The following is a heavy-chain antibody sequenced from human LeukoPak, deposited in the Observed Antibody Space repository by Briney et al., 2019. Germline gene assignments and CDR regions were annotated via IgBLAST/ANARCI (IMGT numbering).Heavy chain of an antibody. D-gene: IGHD1-1*01. CDR2: IYTSGST. CDR3: ARHGSQNYYYYGMDV. Sequence: SETLSLTCTVSGGSISSYYWSWIRQPPGKGLEWIGRIYTSGSTNYNPSLKSRVTMSVDTSKNQFSLKLSSVTAADTAVYYCARHGSQNYYYYGMDVWGQGTTVTVSS. V-gene: IGHV4-4*07. CDR1: GGSISSYY. J-gene: IGHJ6*02.